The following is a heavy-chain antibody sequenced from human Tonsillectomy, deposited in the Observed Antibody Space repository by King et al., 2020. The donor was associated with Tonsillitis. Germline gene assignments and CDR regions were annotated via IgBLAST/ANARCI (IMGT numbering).Heavy chain of an antibody. Sequence: VQLVESGGGLVQPGGSLRLSCAASGFTFSSYDMHWVRQATGKGLEWVSAIGTAGDTYYPGSVKGRFTISRENAKNSLYLQMNSLRAGDTAVYYCAREGKGTMTDAVDIWGQGTMVTISS. D-gene: IGHD3-22*01. J-gene: IGHJ3*02. CDR3: AREGKGTMTDAVDI. CDR1: GFTFSSYD. V-gene: IGHV3-13*04. CDR2: IGTAGDT.